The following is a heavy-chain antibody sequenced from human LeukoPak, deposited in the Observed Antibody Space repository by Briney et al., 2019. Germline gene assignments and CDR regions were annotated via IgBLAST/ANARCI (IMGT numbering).Heavy chain of an antibody. CDR3: ASSFFNGYSYGFDY. CDR2: IYSGGNT. CDR1: EFTVSNNY. J-gene: IGHJ4*02. V-gene: IGHV3-66*01. D-gene: IGHD5-18*01. Sequence: PGGSLRLSCAASEFTVSNNYMNWVRQAPGKGLEWVSVIYSGGNTYYADSVKGRFTISRDNSKSTLYPQMNSLRAEDTAVYYCASSFFNGYSYGFDYWGQGTLVTVSS.